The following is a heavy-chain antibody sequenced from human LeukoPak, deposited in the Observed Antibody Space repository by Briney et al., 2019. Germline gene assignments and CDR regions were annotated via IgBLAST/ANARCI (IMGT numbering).Heavy chain of an antibody. CDR2: IKQDGSEK. Sequence: GGSLRLSCVASGFTFSIYSMSWVRQAPGKGLEWVANIKQDGSEKHYVDSVKGRFTISRDNAKNSLYLQMSSLRAEDTAVYYCARAMDVWGQGTTVTVSS. CDR1: GFTFSIYS. V-gene: IGHV3-7*03. J-gene: IGHJ6*02. CDR3: ARAMDV.